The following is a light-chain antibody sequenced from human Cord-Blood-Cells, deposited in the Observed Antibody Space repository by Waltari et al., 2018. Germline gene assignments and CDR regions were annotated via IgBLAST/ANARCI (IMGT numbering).Light chain of an antibody. Sequence: EIVLTQSPATLSVSPGERATISCRARQSVSSHLAWYPQKPGQAHRLLSYGASTRATGIPARLSGSGSGTEFTLTISILQSEDFAVYYCQQYNNWPYTFGQGTKLEIK. V-gene: IGKV3-15*01. CDR2: GAS. J-gene: IGKJ2*01. CDR3: QQYNNWPYT. CDR1: QSVSSH.